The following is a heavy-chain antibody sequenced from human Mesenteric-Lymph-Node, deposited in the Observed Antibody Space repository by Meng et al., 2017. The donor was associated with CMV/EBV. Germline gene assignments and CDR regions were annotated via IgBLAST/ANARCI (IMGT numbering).Heavy chain of an antibody. Sequence: SGGTFSSYAISWVRQAPGQGLEWMGAIIPIFGTANYAQRFQDRVTITTDESMSTAYMDLSSLRSEDTAVYYCATGDSTGWYQFSWFDPWGQGTLVTVSS. CDR2: IIPIFGTA. V-gene: IGHV1-69*05. J-gene: IGHJ5*02. CDR1: GGTFSSYA. D-gene: IGHD6-19*01. CDR3: ATGDSTGWYQFSWFDP.